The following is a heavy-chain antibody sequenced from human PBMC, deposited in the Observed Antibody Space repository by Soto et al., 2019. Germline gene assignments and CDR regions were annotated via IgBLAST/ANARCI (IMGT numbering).Heavy chain of an antibody. Sequence: PGGSLRLSCAASGFTFSSYWMHWVRQAPGKGLVWVSRINSDGSTTAYADSVKGRFTISRDNAKNTLYLQMSSLRAEDTAVYYCVRDTVAASYCFHYWGLGTLVTVSS. J-gene: IGHJ4*02. V-gene: IGHV3-74*01. CDR3: VRDTVAASYCFHY. CDR1: GFTFSSYW. D-gene: IGHD4-17*01. CDR2: INSDGSTT.